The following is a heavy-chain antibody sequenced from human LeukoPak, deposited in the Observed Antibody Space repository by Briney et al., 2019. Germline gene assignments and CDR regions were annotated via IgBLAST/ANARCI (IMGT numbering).Heavy chain of an antibody. D-gene: IGHD4-23*01. CDR3: ARVRGFYGGNSDV. J-gene: IGHJ4*02. V-gene: IGHV4-59*01. CDR2: IYYSGST. CDR1: GGSISSYY. Sequence: PSETLSLTCTVSGGSISSYYWSWIRQPPGKGLEWIGYIYYSGSTNYNPSLKSRVTISIDTSKNQFSLKLSSVTAADTAVYYCARVRGFYGGNSDVWGQGTLVTVSS.